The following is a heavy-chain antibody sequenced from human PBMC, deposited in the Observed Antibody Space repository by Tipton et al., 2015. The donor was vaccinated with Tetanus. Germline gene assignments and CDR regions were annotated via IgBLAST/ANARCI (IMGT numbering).Heavy chain of an antibody. CDR1: GYGFTSYW. Sequence: VQLVQSGAEVKKPGESLKISCKGSGYGFTSYWIGWVRQMPGKGLEWMGIIYPGDSDTRYSPSFQGQVTISADKSISTAYPQWSSLKASDTAMYYCARHGDRGRPITGTTMDYWGQGTLVTVSS. J-gene: IGHJ4*02. D-gene: IGHD1-7*01. CDR2: IYPGDSDT. CDR3: ARHGDRGRPITGTTMDY. V-gene: IGHV5-51*01.